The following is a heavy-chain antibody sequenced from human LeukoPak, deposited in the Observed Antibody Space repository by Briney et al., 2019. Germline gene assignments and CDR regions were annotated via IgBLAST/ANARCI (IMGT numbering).Heavy chain of an antibody. CDR2: ISYDGSYK. V-gene: IGHV3-30-3*01. J-gene: IGHJ5*02. CDR1: GFTFSSYA. Sequence: QSGGSLRLSCAASGFTFSSYAMHWVRKAPGKGLEWVAVISYDGSYKCHADSVKGRFTISRDNSRNTLYLQMNSLRAEDTAVYYCARGISMVRGVIPSYNWFDPWGQGTLVTVSS. D-gene: IGHD3-10*01. CDR3: ARGISMVRGVIPSYNWFDP.